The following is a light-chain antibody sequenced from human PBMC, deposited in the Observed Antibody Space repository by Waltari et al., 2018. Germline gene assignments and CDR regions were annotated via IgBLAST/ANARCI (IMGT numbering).Light chain of an antibody. CDR2: DVN. CDR1: SSAFGAYNY. CDR3: SSYTSSSTWL. Sequence: QSALTQPASVSGSPGQSITISCTGPSSAFGAYNYVSWYQQHPGKAPRLMIYDVNKRPSGVSNRFSGSKSGNTASLTISGLQAEDEADYYCSSYTSSSTWLFGGGTKLTVL. V-gene: IGLV2-14*03. J-gene: IGLJ3*02.